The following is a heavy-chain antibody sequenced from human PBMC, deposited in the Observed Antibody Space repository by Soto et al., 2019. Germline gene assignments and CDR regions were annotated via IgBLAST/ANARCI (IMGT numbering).Heavy chain of an antibody. CDR2: IYHTVNT. CDR1: VVSIVSHF. J-gene: IGHJ3*02. Sequence: PSETLSLTCSFSVVSIVSHFWSWIRQAPGKGPELVGYIYHTVNTNYNPALKSRVTISMDTSKNQLSLQLTSVTAADTAVYYCARLQYTVVTALDIWGQGTMVTVSS. V-gene: IGHV4-59*11. CDR3: ARLQYTVVTALDI. D-gene: IGHD2-15*01.